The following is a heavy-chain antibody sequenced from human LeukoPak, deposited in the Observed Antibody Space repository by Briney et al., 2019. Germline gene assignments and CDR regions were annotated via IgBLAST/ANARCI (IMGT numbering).Heavy chain of an antibody. J-gene: IGHJ4*02. CDR3: ATKVPGSSHFSS. V-gene: IGHV3-11*06. Sequence: NPGGSLRLSCAASRFSFSDSYMSWIRQAPGKGLEWVSYISSSGDYTAYADSVQGRFTISRDNAKSSLYLQMNSLRAEDTAVYYCATKVPGSSHFSSWGQGTLVTVSS. D-gene: IGHD6-19*01. CDR2: ISSSGDYT. CDR1: RFSFSDSY.